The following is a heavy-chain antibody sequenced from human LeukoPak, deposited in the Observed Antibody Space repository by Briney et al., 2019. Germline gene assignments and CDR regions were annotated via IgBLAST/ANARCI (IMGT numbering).Heavy chain of an antibody. CDR2: INPSGGST. CDR1: GYTFTSYY. V-gene: IGHV1-46*01. J-gene: IGHJ3*02. Sequence: GASVKVSCKASGYTFTSYYMHWVRQAPGQGLEWMGIINPSGGSTNYAQKFQGRVTMTRDMSTSTVYMELSSLRSDDTAVYYCARESCSSTSCSDAFDIWGQGTMVTVSS. D-gene: IGHD2-2*01. CDR3: ARESCSSTSCSDAFDI.